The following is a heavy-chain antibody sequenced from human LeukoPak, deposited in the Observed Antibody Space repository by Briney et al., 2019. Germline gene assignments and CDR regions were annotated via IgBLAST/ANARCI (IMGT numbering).Heavy chain of an antibody. CDR1: GNSLTSGFY. Sequence: SETLSLTCVVTGNSLTSGFYWGWIRQPLGKGLEWIGSIYHGGSTYYNPSLKSRVTISVDTSKNRFSLKLSSVTAADTAVYYCAGQHDRNGYYFYWGQGTLVTVSS. CDR2: IYHGGST. J-gene: IGHJ4*02. V-gene: IGHV4-38-2*01. CDR3: AGQHDRNGYYFY. D-gene: IGHD3-22*01.